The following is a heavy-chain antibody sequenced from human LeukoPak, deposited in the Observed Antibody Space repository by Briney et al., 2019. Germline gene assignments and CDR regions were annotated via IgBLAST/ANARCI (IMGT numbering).Heavy chain of an antibody. V-gene: IGHV3-21*01. CDR1: GFTFSSYS. J-gene: IGHJ6*02. CDR3: ARDLSTVEQWLDYYYGMDV. D-gene: IGHD6-19*01. CDR2: ISSSSSYI. Sequence: GGSLRLSCAASGFTFSSYSMNWVRQAPGKGLEWVASISSSSSYIYYADSVKGRFTISRDNAKNSLYLQMNSLRAEDTAVYYCARDLSTVEQWLDYYYGMDVWGQGTTVTVSS.